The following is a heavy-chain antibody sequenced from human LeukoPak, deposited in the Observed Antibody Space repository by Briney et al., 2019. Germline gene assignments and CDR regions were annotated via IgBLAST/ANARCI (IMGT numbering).Heavy chain of an antibody. Sequence: ASVTVSCKTSGYTFTSHYMHWVRQAPGQGLEWIGTINPSGSSTSYAQRFQGRVTMTRDTSTGTVYMELSSLRSEDTAVYYCARDGPNNSVFNSGRTPPDYWGQGTLVTVSS. CDR1: GYTFTSHY. J-gene: IGHJ4*02. CDR3: ARDGPNNSVFNSGRTPPDY. CDR2: INPSGSST. D-gene: IGHD5/OR15-5a*01. V-gene: IGHV1-46*01.